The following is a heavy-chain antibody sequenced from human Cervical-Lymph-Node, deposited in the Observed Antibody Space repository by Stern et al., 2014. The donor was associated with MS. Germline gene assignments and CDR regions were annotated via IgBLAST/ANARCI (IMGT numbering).Heavy chain of an antibody. CDR3: ARDPHIAVAGTGGGFGP. Sequence: QVQLVQSGAEVKKPGASVKVSCKASGYTFTNYGISWVRQAPGQGLEWMGWISGYNDDTNYVEKFQGGVTMTTDTSTSTAYMELRSLRSDDTAVYYCARDPHIAVAGTGGGFGPWGQGTLVTVSS. J-gene: IGHJ5*02. V-gene: IGHV1-18*01. CDR1: GYTFTNYG. D-gene: IGHD6-19*01. CDR2: ISGYNDDT.